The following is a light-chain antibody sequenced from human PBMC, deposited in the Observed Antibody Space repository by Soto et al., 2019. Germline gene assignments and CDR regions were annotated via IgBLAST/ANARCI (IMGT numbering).Light chain of an antibody. CDR1: SSDVGGYNY. Sequence: QSALTQPASVSGSPGQSITISCTGTSSDVGGYNYVSWYQHYPAKGPKLMIYHVSDRPSGVSNRFSGSKSGNTASLTISGLQAEDEADYYCSSYSSSSTVVFGGGTKLTVL. CDR3: SSYSSSSTVV. V-gene: IGLV2-14*03. CDR2: HVS. J-gene: IGLJ2*01.